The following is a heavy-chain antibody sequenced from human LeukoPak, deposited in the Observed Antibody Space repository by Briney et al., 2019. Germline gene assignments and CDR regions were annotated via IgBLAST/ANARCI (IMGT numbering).Heavy chain of an antibody. D-gene: IGHD5-12*01. V-gene: IGHV4-59*12. CDR2: IPYSGSA. CDR1: GGSISTNY. J-gene: IGHJ4*02. CDR3: AREGDIVATIAGT. Sequence: SETLSLTCAVSGGSISTNYWSWIRQPLGKGLEWIGYIPYSGSATYNPSLNSRVTISVDTSKNQFSLKLSSVTAADTAVYYCAREGDIVATIAGTWGQGTLVTVSS.